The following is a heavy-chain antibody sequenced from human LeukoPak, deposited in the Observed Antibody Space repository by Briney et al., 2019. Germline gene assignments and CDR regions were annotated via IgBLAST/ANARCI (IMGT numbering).Heavy chain of an antibody. CDR3: ARDNDYDFWSGPNYYFDY. CDR2: INTNTGNP. J-gene: IGHJ4*02. CDR1: GYTFTSYA. Sequence: ASVTVSCTASGYTFTSYAMNWVRQAPGQGLEWMGWINTNTGNPTYAQGFTGRFVFSLDTSVSTAYLQISSLKAEDTAVYYCARDNDYDFWSGPNYYFDYWGQGTLVTVSS. D-gene: IGHD3-3*01. V-gene: IGHV7-4-1*02.